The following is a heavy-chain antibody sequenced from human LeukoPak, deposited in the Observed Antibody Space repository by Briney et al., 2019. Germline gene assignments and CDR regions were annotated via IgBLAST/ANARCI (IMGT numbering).Heavy chain of an antibody. CDR1: GDSISGYY. D-gene: IGHD4-17*01. J-gene: IGHJ4*02. Sequence: SETLSLTCTVSGDSISGYYWIWIRQPPGKGLEWIGHIYSSGITKYNPSLQSRVTISVDTSKNQFSLKLSSVTAADTAVYYCAGHLDYGDDYWGQGTLVTVSS. CDR3: AGHLDYGDDY. V-gene: IGHV4-59*12. CDR2: IYSSGIT.